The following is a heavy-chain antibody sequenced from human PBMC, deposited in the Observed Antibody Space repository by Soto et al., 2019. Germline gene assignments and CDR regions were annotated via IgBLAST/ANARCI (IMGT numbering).Heavy chain of an antibody. D-gene: IGHD6-19*01. Sequence: SETLSLTCTVSGSSISSYYWSWIRQPPGKGLEWIGYIYYSGSTNYNPSLKSRVTISVDTSKNQFSLKLSSVTAADTAVYYCARLYSSGWPRKNGMDVWGQGTTVTVSS. J-gene: IGHJ6*02. CDR3: ARLYSSGWPRKNGMDV. V-gene: IGHV4-59*01. CDR2: IYYSGST. CDR1: GSSISSYY.